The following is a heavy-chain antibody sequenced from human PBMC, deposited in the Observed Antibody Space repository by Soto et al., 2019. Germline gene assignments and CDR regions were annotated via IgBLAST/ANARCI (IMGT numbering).Heavy chain of an antibody. CDR2: ISGGGDTT. V-gene: IGHV3-23*01. CDR1: GFTFNNYA. CDR3: AKGRGGSGSLTPRVDF. Sequence: EVQLLESGGGLVHPGGSLRLSCEASGFTFNNYAMTWVRQPPGKGLEWVSAISGGGDTTSYADSVKGRFTVSRDGSKNTLYLQMSSLRAEDTALYYCAKGRGGSGSLTPRVDFWGQGTLVTVSS. D-gene: IGHD3-10*01. J-gene: IGHJ4*02.